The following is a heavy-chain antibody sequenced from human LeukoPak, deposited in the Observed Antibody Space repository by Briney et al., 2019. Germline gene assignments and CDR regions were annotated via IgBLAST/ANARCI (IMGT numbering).Heavy chain of an antibody. CDR1: GFTFSGFW. Sequence: GGSLRLSCAVSGFTFSGFWMCWSRQAPGKGLEWVASINSDGSEGYYADVVKGRFTISRDNAKNSLYLQINSLRAEDTAVYYCARSSYSSSSSVWGQGTMVTVSS. V-gene: IGHV3-7*03. CDR3: ARSSYSSSSSV. J-gene: IGHJ3*01. CDR2: INSDGSEG. D-gene: IGHD6-6*01.